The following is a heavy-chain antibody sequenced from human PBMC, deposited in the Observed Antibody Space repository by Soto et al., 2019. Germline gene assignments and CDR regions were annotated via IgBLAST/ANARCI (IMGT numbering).Heavy chain of an antibody. CDR1: GGSISSSSYY. Sequence: SETLSLTCTVSGGSISSSSYYWGWIRQPPGKGLEWIGSIYYSGSTYYNPSLKSRVTISVDTSKNQFSLKLSSVTAADTAVYYCARSSTSANYFDYWGQGTLVTVS. CDR3: ARSSTSANYFDY. V-gene: IGHV4-39*07. D-gene: IGHD2-2*01. J-gene: IGHJ4*02. CDR2: IYYSGST.